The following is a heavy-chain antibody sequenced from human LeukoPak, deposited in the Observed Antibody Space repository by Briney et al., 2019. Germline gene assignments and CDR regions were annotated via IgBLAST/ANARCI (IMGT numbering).Heavy chain of an antibody. Sequence: PGGSLRLSCAASGFTFSSYGMHWVRQAPGKGLEWVAVIWYDGSNKYYADSVKGRFTISRDNSKNTLYLQMNSLRAEDTAVYYCARGGLRLGELSLSRYFDYWGQGTLVTVSS. D-gene: IGHD3-16*02. CDR3: ARGGLRLGELSLSRYFDY. CDR2: IWYDGSNK. CDR1: GFTFSSYG. V-gene: IGHV3-33*01. J-gene: IGHJ4*02.